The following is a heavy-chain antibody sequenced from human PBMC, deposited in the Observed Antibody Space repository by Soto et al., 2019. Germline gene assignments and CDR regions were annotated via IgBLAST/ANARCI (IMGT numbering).Heavy chain of an antibody. D-gene: IGHD3-3*01. CDR2: IIPIFGTA. V-gene: IGHV1-69*06. CDR3: ARQVQSTIFGVAYYYYYGMDV. Sequence: AVKVSCKASGGPFSSYAISWVRQAPGRGREWMGGIIPIFGTANYAQKFQGRVTITEDKSTSTAYMELSSLRSEDTAVYYCARQVQSTIFGVAYYYYYGMDVWGQGTTVTVSS. J-gene: IGHJ6*02. CDR1: GGPFSSYA.